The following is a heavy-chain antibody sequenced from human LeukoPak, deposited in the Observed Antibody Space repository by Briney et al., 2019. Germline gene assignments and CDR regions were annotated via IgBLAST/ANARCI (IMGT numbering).Heavy chain of an antibody. D-gene: IGHD2/OR15-2a*01. J-gene: IGHJ5*02. CDR2: IYYSGST. Sequence: PSQTLSLTCTVSGGSISSGGYYWSWIRQHPGKGLEWFGYIYYSGSTYYNPSLTSRVTISVDTSKNQFSLKLSSVTAADTAVYYCARGMRTTANNWFDPWGQGTLVTAS. CDR1: GGSISSGGYY. CDR3: ARGMRTTANNWFDP. V-gene: IGHV4-31*03.